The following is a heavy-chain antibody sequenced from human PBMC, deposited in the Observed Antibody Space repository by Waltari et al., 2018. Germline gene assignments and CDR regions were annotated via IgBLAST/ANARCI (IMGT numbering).Heavy chain of an antibody. Sequence: LVQSGAEVKKPGASVKVSCKASGYTFTGYYMHWVRQAPGQGLEWMGRINPNSGGTNYAQKFQGRVTLTRDTAISTAYMELGRLRSDDTAVYYCARAKEGPNLPYYYYYYMDVWGKGTTVTVSS. CDR3: ARAKEGPNLPYYYYYYMDV. CDR2: INPNSGGT. J-gene: IGHJ6*03. V-gene: IGHV1-2*06. CDR1: GYTFTGYY.